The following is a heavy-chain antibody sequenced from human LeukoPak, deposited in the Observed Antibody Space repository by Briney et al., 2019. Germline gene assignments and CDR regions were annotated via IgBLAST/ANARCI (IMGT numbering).Heavy chain of an antibody. CDR2: IYNTGRT. CDR3: ARQGELAIDY. Sequence: PSETLSLSCTVSGDSISSFYWSWLRQPPGKGLEWIGYIYNTGRTNYNPYLQSRVTMSIDTSKNQFSSKLSSVNAADTAVYYCARQGELAIDYWGQGTLVTVSS. CDR1: GDSISSFY. D-gene: IGHD1-26*01. V-gene: IGHV4-59*08. J-gene: IGHJ4*02.